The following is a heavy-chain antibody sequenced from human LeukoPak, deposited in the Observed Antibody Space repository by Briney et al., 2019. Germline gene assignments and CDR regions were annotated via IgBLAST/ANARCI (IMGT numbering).Heavy chain of an antibody. CDR2: ISGSGGST. J-gene: IGHJ4*02. D-gene: IGHD2-2*01. Sequence: WGSLRLSCAASGFTFSSYAMSWVRQAPGKGLEWVSAISGSGGSTYYADSVKGRFTISRDNSKNTLYLQMNSLRAEDTAVYYCAKGSCSSTSCRIDYWGQGTLVTVSS. CDR3: AKGSCSSTSCRIDY. V-gene: IGHV3-23*01. CDR1: GFTFSSYA.